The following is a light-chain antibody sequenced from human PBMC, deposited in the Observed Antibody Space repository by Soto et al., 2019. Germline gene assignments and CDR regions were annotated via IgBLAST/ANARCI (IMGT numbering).Light chain of an antibody. V-gene: IGKV1-27*01. Sequence: DIQMTQSPSSLSASVGDRVTITCRASQGISNYLAWYQQKPGKVPKLLIYAASTLQPGVPSRLSGSGSGTDFTLTISSLQPEDVATYYCQKYNSAPPTFGPGTTVDIK. CDR3: QKYNSAPPT. J-gene: IGKJ3*01. CDR1: QGISNY. CDR2: AAS.